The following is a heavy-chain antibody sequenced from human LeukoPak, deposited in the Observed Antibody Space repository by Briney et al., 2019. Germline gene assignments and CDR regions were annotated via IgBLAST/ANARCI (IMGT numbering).Heavy chain of an antibody. J-gene: IGHJ4*02. CDR2: IYYSGST. CDR1: GGSISIYY. Sequence: PSETLSLTCTVSGGSISIYYWSWIRQPPRKGLEWIGYIYYSGSTNYNPSLKSRVTISVDTSKNQFSLKLSSVTAADTAVYYCARHSGIAVAGADFDYWGQGTLVTVSS. D-gene: IGHD6-19*01. V-gene: IGHV4-59*08. CDR3: ARHSGIAVAGADFDY.